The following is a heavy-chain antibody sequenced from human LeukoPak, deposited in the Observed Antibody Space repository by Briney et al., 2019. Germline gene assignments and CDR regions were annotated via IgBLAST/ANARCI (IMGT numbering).Heavy chain of an antibody. CDR3: ARDRGKWELRGANWFDP. Sequence: GGSLRLSCAASGFTFSSYWMSWVRQAPGKGLEWVANIKQDGSEKYYVDSVKGRFTISRDNAKNSLYLQMNSLRAEDTAVYYCARDRGKWELRGANWFDPWGQGTLVTVSS. V-gene: IGHV3-7*01. CDR2: IKQDGSEK. CDR1: GFTFSSYW. D-gene: IGHD1-26*01. J-gene: IGHJ5*02.